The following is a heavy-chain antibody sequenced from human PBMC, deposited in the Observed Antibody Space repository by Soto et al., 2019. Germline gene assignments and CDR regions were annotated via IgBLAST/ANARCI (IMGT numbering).Heavy chain of an antibody. Sequence: EVQLVESGGGLAKPGESLRLSCAASGFTFSSAWMNWVRQAPGKGLEWVGRIKTKSEGGSTQYPAPVKGRFTISRDDSKNTLSLQLSSLKIEDTAVYYCTTGSNEGYWGQGTLVTVSS. D-gene: IGHD1-1*01. J-gene: IGHJ4*02. CDR1: GFTFSSAW. CDR2: IKTKSEGGST. CDR3: TTGSNEGY. V-gene: IGHV3-15*07.